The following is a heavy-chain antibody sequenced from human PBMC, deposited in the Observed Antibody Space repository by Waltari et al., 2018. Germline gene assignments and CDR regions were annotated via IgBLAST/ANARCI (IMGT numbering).Heavy chain of an antibody. J-gene: IGHJ4*02. CDR2: IWYDGSNK. CDR1: GFTFSSYG. V-gene: IGHV3-33*01. D-gene: IGHD5-12*01. Sequence: QVQLVESGGGVVQPGRSLRLSCAASGFTFSSYGMHWVRQAPGKGLEWVAVIWYDGSNKDYADSVKGRFTISRDNSKNTLYLQMNSLRAEDTAVYYCARGAEMATISYYFDYWGQGTLVTVSS. CDR3: ARGAEMATISYYFDY.